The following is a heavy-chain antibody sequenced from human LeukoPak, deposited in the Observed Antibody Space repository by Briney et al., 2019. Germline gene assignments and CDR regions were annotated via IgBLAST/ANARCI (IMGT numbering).Heavy chain of an antibody. CDR2: ISGSGGST. J-gene: IGHJ4*02. D-gene: IGHD3-10*01. Sequence: HTGGSLRLSCAASGFTFSSYAMSWARQAPGKGLEWVSAISGSGGSTYYADSVKGRFTISRDNSKNTLYLQMNSLRAEDTAVYYCATSVLLWFGGDFDYWGQGTLVTVSS. CDR1: GFTFSSYA. CDR3: ATSVLLWFGGDFDY. V-gene: IGHV3-23*01.